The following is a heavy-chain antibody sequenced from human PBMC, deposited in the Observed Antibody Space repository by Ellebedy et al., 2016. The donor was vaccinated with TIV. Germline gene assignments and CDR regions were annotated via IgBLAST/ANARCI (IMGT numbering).Heavy chain of an antibody. CDR3: VGFGVFNL. J-gene: IGHJ5*02. D-gene: IGHD3-3*01. Sequence: GESLKISCAAWGFSFRNFWMSWVRQAPEKGLEWVAHIKTDGSETYYVDSVKGRFTISRENAKNALFLQMDGLRVDDSAVYYCVGFGVFNLWGQGAPVTVSS. V-gene: IGHV3-7*01. CDR2: IKTDGSET. CDR1: GFSFRNFW.